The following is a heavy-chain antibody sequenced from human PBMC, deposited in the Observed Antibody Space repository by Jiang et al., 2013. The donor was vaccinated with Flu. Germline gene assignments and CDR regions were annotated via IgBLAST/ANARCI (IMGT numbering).Heavy chain of an antibody. CDR2: ISHTGTT. D-gene: IGHD5-18*01. J-gene: IGHJ4*02. Sequence: GSGLVKPSGTLSLICTVSIDSTSSDHWWSWVRQAPGKGLEWIGEISHTGTTTYNPSLSSRVAMSIDRSKSHISLKLTSVTAADTAVYYCARHGYYSLDYWGQGPLVTVSS. V-gene: IGHV4-4*02. CDR1: IDSTSSDHW. CDR3: ARHGYYSLDY.